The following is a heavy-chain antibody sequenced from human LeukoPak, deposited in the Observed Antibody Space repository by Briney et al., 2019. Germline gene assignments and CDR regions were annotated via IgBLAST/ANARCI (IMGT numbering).Heavy chain of an antibody. V-gene: IGHV1-2*06. D-gene: IGHD3-16*01. CDR3: ARGNYDYVWGSRPFDY. Sequence: ASVKVSCKASGYTFTGYYMHWVRQAPGQGLEWMGRINPNSGGTNYAQKFQGRVTMTRDTSISTAYMELSRLRSDDTAVYYCARGNYDYVWGSRPFDYWGQGTLVTVSS. CDR1: GYTFTGYY. J-gene: IGHJ4*02. CDR2: INPNSGGT.